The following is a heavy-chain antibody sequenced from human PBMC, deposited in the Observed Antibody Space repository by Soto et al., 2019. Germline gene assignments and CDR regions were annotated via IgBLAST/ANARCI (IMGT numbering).Heavy chain of an antibody. Sequence: VQLVESGGGVVQPGRSLRLSCAASGFTFSSYAMHWVRQAPGKGLEWVAVISYDGSNKYYADSVKGRFTISRDNSKNTLYLQMNSLRAEDTAVYYCARDKVVTGVVVTATSAFDIWGQGTMVTVSS. D-gene: IGHD2-21*02. CDR2: ISYDGSNK. J-gene: IGHJ3*02. V-gene: IGHV3-30-3*01. CDR1: GFTFSSYA. CDR3: ARDKVVTGVVVTATSAFDI.